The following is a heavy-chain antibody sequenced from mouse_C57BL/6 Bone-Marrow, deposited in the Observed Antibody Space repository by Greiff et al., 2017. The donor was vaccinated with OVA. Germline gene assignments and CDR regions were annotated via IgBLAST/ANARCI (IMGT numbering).Heavy chain of an antibody. CDR3: ARDDAPGDAMDY. V-gene: IGHV8-12*01. CDR2: IYWDDDK. CDR1: GFSLSTSGMG. D-gene: IGHD2-3*01. Sequence: QVQLKESGPGILQSSQTLSLTCSFSGFSLSTSGMGVSWIRQPSGKGLEWLAHIYWDDDKRYNPSLKSRLTISKDTSRNQVFLKITSVDTADTATYYCARDDAPGDAMDYWGQGTSVTVSS. J-gene: IGHJ4*01.